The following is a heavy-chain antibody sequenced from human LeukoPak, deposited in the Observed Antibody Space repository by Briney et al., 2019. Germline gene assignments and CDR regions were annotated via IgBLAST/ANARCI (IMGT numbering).Heavy chain of an antibody. CDR1: GYTFTGYY. D-gene: IGHD6-13*01. CDR2: INPNSGGT. CDR3: ARAPGAAPDY. Sequence: GASVKVSCKASGYTFTGYYMHWVRQAPGQGLEWMGWINPNSGGTNYAQKFQGSVTMTRDTSTSPAYMELSSLRSDDTAVYYCARAPGAAPDYWGQGTLVTVSS. J-gene: IGHJ4*02. V-gene: IGHV1-2*02.